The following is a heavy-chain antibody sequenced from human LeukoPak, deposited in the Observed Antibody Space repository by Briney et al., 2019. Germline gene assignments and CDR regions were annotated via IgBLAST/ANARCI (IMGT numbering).Heavy chain of an antibody. CDR3: TTGNWGSFSY. Sequence: GGSLRLSCAASGFTFSNAWMNWVRQAPGKGLEWVVRIKSKTDGGTTDYVAPVKGRFTISRDDSKNTLYLQVNSLNTEDTAVYYCTTGNWGSFSYWGQGTLVTVSS. J-gene: IGHJ4*02. CDR2: IKSKTDGGTT. V-gene: IGHV3-15*01. D-gene: IGHD7-27*01. CDR1: GFTFSNAW.